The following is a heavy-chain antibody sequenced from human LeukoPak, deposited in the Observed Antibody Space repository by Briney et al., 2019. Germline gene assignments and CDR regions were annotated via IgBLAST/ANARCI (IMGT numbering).Heavy chain of an antibody. D-gene: IGHD3-22*01. J-gene: IGHJ5*02. CDR1: GGSISSYY. CDR3: ARDRDSSGYYNWFDP. CDR2: IYYSGST. Sequence: SETLSLTCTVSGGSISSYYWSWIRQPPGKGLEWIGYIYYSGSTNYDPSLKSRVTISVDTSKNQFSLKLSSVTAADTAVYYCARDRDSSGYYNWFDPWGQGTLVTVSS. V-gene: IGHV4-59*01.